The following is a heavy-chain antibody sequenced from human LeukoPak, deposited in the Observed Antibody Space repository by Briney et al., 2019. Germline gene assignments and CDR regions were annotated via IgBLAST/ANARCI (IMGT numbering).Heavy chain of an antibody. CDR3: ASPSQYYYDSSGYHD. Sequence: PSETLSLTCTVSGGSISRSSYYWGWIRQPPGKGLEWIGSIYYSGSTYYNPSLKSRVTISVDTSKNQFSLKLSSVTAADTAVYYCASPSQYYYDSSGYHDWGQGTLVTVSS. D-gene: IGHD3-22*01. CDR2: IYYSGST. V-gene: IGHV4-39*01. J-gene: IGHJ4*02. CDR1: GGSISRSSYY.